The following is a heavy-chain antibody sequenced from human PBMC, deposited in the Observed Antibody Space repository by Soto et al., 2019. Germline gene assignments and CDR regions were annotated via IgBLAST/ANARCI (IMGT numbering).Heavy chain of an antibody. D-gene: IGHD5-18*01. J-gene: IGHJ2*01. CDR1: GGSISSSSYY. CDR3: ARPYVDTAMVRYWYFDL. CDR2: IYYSGST. V-gene: IGHV4-39*01. Sequence: SETLSLTCTVSGGSISSSSYYWGWIRQPPGKGLEWIGSIYYSGSTYYNPSLKSRVTISVDTSKNQFSLKLSSVTAADTAVYYCARPYVDTAMVRYWYFDLWGRGTLVTVSS.